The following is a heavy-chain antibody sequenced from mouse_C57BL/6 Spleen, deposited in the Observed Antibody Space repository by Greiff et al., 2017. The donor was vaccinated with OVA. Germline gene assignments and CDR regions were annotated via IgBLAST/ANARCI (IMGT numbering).Heavy chain of an antibody. CDR3: ARTWDYWYFDV. D-gene: IGHD4-1*01. J-gene: IGHJ1*03. V-gene: IGHV5-17*01. Sequence: EVNVVESGGGLVKPGGSLKLSCAASGFTFSDYGMHWVRQAPEKGLEWVAYISSGSSTIYYADTVKGRFTISRDNAKNTLFLQMTSLRSEDTAMYYCARTWDYWYFDVWGTGTTVTVSS. CDR1: GFTFSDYG. CDR2: ISSGSSTI.